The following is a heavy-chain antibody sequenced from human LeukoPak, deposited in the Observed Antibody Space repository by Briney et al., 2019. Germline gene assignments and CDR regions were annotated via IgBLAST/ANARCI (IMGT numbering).Heavy chain of an antibody. CDR1: GGSFSGYY. J-gene: IGHJ5*02. D-gene: IGHD3-10*01. V-gene: IGHV4-34*01. CDR2: INHSGST. Sequence: PSETLSLTCAVYGGSFSGYYWSWIRQPPGKGLEWIGEINHSGSTNYNPSLKSRVTISVDTSKNQFSLQLNSVTPEDTAVYYCARGPMSVWFGAWSWGQGTLVTVSS. CDR3: ARGPMSVWFGAWS.